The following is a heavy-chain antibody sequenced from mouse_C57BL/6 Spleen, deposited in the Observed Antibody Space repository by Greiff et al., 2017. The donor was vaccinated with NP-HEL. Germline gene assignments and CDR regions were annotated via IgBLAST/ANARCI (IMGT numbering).Heavy chain of an antibody. V-gene: IGHV1-69*01. CDR3: ARAYYSNYVGAMDY. Sequence: VKLQQPGAELVMPGASVKLSCKASGYTFTSYWMHWVKQRPGQGLEWIGEIDPSDSYTNYNQKFKGKSTLTVDKSSSTAYMQLSSLTSEDSAVYYCARAYYSNYVGAMDYWGQGTSVTVSS. CDR2: IDPSDSYT. J-gene: IGHJ4*01. D-gene: IGHD2-5*01. CDR1: GYTFTSYW.